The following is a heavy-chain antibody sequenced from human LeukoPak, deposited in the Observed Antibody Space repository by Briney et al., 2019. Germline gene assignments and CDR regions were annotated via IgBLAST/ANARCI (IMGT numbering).Heavy chain of an antibody. CDR1: GYSISSGYY. J-gene: IGHJ4*02. CDR2: INHSGST. D-gene: IGHD3-22*01. V-gene: IGHV4-38-2*02. CDR3: ARLFNFYHDGGYPLTLHYFVY. Sequence: SETLSLTCTVSGYSISSGYYWGWIRQPPGWGLEWIGSINHSGSTYYNPSLNSRVTTSVVTSKNHFSLKMSSVTAAGTAVNYCARLFNFYHDGGYPLTLHYFVYWGQGTLITVSS.